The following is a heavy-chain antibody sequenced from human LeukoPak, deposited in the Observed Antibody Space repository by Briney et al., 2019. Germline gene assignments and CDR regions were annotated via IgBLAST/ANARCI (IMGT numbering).Heavy chain of an antibody. CDR2: ISAYNGNT. Sequence: ASVTLTCKASGYTFTSDGISWVRLPPPQGLELVGYISAYNGNTNYAQKLQGRVTMTTDTSTSTAYMELRSLRSDDTAVYYCANDYGGSGGPGFDYWGQGTLVIVSS. D-gene: IGHD3-10*01. CDR1: GYTFTSDG. J-gene: IGHJ4*02. V-gene: IGHV1-18*01. CDR3: ANDYGGSGGPGFDY.